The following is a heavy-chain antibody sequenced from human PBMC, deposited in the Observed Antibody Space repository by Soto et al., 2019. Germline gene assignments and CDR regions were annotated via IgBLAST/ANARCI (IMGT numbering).Heavy chain of an antibody. CDR3: ARAGYSGYDLGGYYYYYGMDV. CDR2: IIPIFGTA. Sequence: SSMKVSCRASGGTFISYAISWVRQAPGQGLEWMGGIIPIFGTANYAQKFQGRVTITADKSTSTAYMELSSLRSEDTAVYYCARAGYSGYDLGGYYYYYGMDVWGQGTTVTVSS. V-gene: IGHV1-69*06. CDR1: GGTFISYA. D-gene: IGHD5-12*01. J-gene: IGHJ6*02.